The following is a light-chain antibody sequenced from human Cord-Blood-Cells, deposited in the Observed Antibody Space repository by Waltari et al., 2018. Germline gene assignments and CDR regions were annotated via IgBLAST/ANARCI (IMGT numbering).Light chain of an antibody. CDR3: QQSYSTPWT. J-gene: IGKJ1*01. V-gene: IGKV1-39*01. CDR1: QSISSY. Sequence: DIQMTQSPSSLSASVGDRVTITCRASQSISSYLNWYQQKPGKAPKLLIYAASSLQSGFPSRFSGSGSGTDFTLTISSLQPEDFATYYWQQSYSTPWTFGQGTKVEIK. CDR2: AAS.